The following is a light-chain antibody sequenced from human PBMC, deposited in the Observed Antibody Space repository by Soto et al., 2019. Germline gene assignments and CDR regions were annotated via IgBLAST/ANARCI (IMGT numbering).Light chain of an antibody. CDR1: QSVSSN. J-gene: IGKJ1*01. Sequence: EIVMTQSPATLSVSPGERATLSCRASQSVSSNLAWYQQKPGQAPRLLIYGASTRATGITARFSGSGSGTEFTLTISSLQSEDFAVYYCQQYNNWWTFGQGPKVEIK. V-gene: IGKV3-15*01. CDR2: GAS. CDR3: QQYNNWWT.